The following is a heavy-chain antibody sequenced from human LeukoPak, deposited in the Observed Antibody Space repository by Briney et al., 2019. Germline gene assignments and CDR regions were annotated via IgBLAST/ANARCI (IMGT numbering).Heavy chain of an antibody. CDR1: GGSFSGYY. CDR2: INHSGST. Sequence: SETLSLTCAVYGGSFSGYYWSWIRQPPGKGLEWIGEINHSGSTNYNPSLKSRVTISVDTSKNQFSLKLSSVTAADTAVYYCGRGARYCSSTSCYPYTWFDPWGQGTLVTVSS. CDR3: GRGARYCSSTSCYPYTWFDP. V-gene: IGHV4-34*01. D-gene: IGHD2-2*01. J-gene: IGHJ5*02.